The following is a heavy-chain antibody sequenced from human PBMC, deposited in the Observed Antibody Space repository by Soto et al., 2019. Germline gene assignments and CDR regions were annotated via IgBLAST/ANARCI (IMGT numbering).Heavy chain of an antibody. J-gene: IGHJ4*02. CDR3: AYGGVVATLGYLDN. V-gene: IGHV1-69*01. CDR2: IIPIFGAP. CDR1: GGSFTSYS. Sequence: QVQLVQSGAEVKKPGSSVRVSCKSSGGSFTSYSISWVRQAPGQGLEWMGGIIPIFGAPNYAQKFQGRVTITADDSTSPAFMELSSLRSDDTAVYFCAYGGVVATLGYLDNWGQGTLVIVSS. D-gene: IGHD3-10*01.